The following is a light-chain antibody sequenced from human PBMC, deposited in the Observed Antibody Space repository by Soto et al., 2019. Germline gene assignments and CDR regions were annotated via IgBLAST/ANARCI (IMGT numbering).Light chain of an antibody. CDR3: QQLKSYTEWT. CDR2: AAS. Sequence: IQLTQSPSSLSASVGDRVTITCRASQGITTYLAWYQQKPGKAPKLLIYAASTLQSGVPSRFSGSGSGTDFTLTISSLQPEDFATYYCQQLKSYTEWTFGQGTKVDIK. CDR1: QGITTY. J-gene: IGKJ1*01. V-gene: IGKV1-9*01.